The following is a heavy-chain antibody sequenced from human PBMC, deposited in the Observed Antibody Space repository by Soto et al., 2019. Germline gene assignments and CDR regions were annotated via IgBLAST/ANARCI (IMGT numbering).Heavy chain of an antibody. Sequence: SETLSLTCIVSGGSISSYYWGWIRQPAGKGLEWIGRIYTSGSTNYNPSLKSRVTMSVDTSKNQFSLKLSSVTAADTAVYYCARGEDIYYGMDVWGQVTTVTVSS. CDR1: GGSISSYY. V-gene: IGHV4-4*07. J-gene: IGHJ6*02. CDR3: ARGEDIYYGMDV. CDR2: IYTSGST.